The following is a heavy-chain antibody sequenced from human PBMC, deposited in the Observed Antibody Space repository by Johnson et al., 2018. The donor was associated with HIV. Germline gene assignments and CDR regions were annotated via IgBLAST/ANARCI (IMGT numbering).Heavy chain of an antibody. V-gene: IGHV3-15*01. CDR3: TTEVMEWELQIGWTRAFDI. Sequence: VQLVESGGGLVQPGGSLRLSCAASEFTFSKAWMNWVRQAPGKGLEWVGRIKSNTDGGTADYAAPVNGRFTISRDDSKDTLYLEMKSLKTEDTAIYYCTTEVMEWELQIGWTRAFDIWGQGTMVTVSS. CDR2: IKSNTDGGTA. D-gene: IGHD1-26*01. CDR1: EFTFSKAW. J-gene: IGHJ3*02.